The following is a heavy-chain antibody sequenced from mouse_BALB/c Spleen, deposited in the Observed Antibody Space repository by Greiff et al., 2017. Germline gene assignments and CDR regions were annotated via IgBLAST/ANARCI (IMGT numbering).Heavy chain of an antibody. CDR2: IRSKSNNYAT. V-gene: IGHV10-1*02. Sequence: DVHLVESGGGLVQPKGSLKLSCAASGFTFNTYAMNWVRQAPGKGLEWVARIRSKSNNYATYYADSVKDRFTISRDDSQSMLYLQMNNLKTEDTAMYYCVREGYPRAMDYWGQGTSVTVSS. J-gene: IGHJ4*01. D-gene: IGHD2-2*01. CDR3: VREGYPRAMDY. CDR1: GFTFNTYA.